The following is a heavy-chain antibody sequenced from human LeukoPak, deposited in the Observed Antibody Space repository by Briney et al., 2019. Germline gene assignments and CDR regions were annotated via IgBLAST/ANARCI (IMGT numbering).Heavy chain of an antibody. Sequence: SETLSLTCAVYGGSFSGYYWSWIRQPPGKGLEWIGEINHSGSTNYNPSLKGRVTISVDTSKNQFSLKLSSVTAADTAVYYCARGSVSNRGYSGHDPWGQGTLVTVSS. CDR3: ARGSVSNRGYSGHDP. CDR1: GGSFSGYY. CDR2: INHSGST. V-gene: IGHV4-34*01. J-gene: IGHJ5*02. D-gene: IGHD5-12*01.